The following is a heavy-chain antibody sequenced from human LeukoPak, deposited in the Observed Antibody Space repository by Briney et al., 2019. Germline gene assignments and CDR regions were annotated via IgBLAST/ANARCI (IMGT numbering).Heavy chain of an antibody. J-gene: IGHJ4*02. CDR1: GFTFSSYA. Sequence: PGGSLRLSCAASGFTFSSYAMSWVRQAPGKGLEWVPAISGSGGSTYYADSVKGRFTISRDNSKNTLYLQMNSLRAEDTAVYYCAKVSLGGMKFDYWGQGTLVTVSS. V-gene: IGHV3-23*01. CDR2: ISGSGGST. D-gene: IGHD3-16*01. CDR3: AKVSLGGMKFDY.